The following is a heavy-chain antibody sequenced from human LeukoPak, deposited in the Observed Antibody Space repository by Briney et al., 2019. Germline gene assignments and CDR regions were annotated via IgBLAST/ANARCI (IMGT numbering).Heavy chain of an antibody. CDR3: ARATLGSSGYDSTTGIRC. CDR2: IKHDGREV. D-gene: IGHD5-12*01. Sequence: GGALRLSCGVSGVTFTTYWMSWGRQTPRKGLEGVANIKHDGREVYYVDSVKGRFTISRDNAKNSMYLHMNSLRAEDTAVYYCARATLGSSGYDSTTGIRCWGQGTLVTVSS. V-gene: IGHV3-7*01. J-gene: IGHJ4*02. CDR1: GVTFTTYW.